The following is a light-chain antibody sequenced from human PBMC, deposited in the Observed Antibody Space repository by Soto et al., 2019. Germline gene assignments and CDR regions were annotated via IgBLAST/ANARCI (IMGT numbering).Light chain of an antibody. V-gene: IGKV1-5*01. CDR2: DAS. J-gene: IGKJ1*01. CDR1: QSISSW. CDR3: HQRQSWPRT. Sequence: IQMTQSPSTLSASVGDRVTITCRASQSISSWLAWYQQKPGQAPKLLIYDASNLESGVPSRFSASGTGTDFTLTISDVQPEDVAVDDGHQRQSWPRTFGQGTKVDIK.